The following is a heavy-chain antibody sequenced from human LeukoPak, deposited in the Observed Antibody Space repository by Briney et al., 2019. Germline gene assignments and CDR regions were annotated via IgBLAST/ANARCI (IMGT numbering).Heavy chain of an antibody. CDR1: GFTFSNYG. CDR3: AKVWFPGIAVAGNYYYYYMDV. V-gene: IGHV3-30*02. Sequence: GGSLRLSCAASGFTFSNYGMHWVRQAPGKGLEWVAFIRYDGSNKYYTDSVKGRFTISRDNSKNTLYLQMNSLRAEDTAVYYCAKVWFPGIAVAGNYYYYYMDVWGKGTTVTTSS. CDR2: IRYDGSNK. D-gene: IGHD6-19*01. J-gene: IGHJ6*03.